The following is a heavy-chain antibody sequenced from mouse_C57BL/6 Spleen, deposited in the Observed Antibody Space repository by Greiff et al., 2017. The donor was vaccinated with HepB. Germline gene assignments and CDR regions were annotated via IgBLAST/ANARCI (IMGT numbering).Heavy chain of an antibody. CDR1: GYTFTSYW. CDR3: AIWGDYYGYDGGYYAMDY. CDR2: IHPSDSDT. D-gene: IGHD2-2*01. Sequence: QVQLQQPGAELVKPGASVKVSCKASGYTFTSYWMHWVKQRPGQGLEWIGRIHPSDSDTNYNQKFKGKATLTVDKSSSTAYMQLSSLTSEDSAVYYCAIWGDYYGYDGGYYAMDYWGQGTSVTVSS. V-gene: IGHV1-74*01. J-gene: IGHJ4*01.